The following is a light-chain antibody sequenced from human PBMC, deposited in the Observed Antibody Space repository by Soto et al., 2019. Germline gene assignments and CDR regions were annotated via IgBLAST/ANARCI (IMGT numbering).Light chain of an antibody. Sequence: IRMTQSPSSVSVSIGESVSITCRASQNIGSFLAWYQQKPGKPPNLLIYGASNLQSGVPSRFSGSGSGTDVTLTISSLQSEDFATYYCLQYYTYPRCVGRGATVDV. CDR3: LQYYTYPRC. V-gene: IGKV1-8*01. CDR1: QNIGSF. CDR2: GAS. J-gene: IGKJ3*01.